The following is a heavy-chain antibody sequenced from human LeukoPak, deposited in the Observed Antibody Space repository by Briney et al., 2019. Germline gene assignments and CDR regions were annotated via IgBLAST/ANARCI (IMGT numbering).Heavy chain of an antibody. D-gene: IGHD2-15*01. CDR1: GDSVSSTRVA. J-gene: IGHJ3*02. CDR3: ARKVVGGAFDI. V-gene: IGHV6-1*01. CDR2: TYYRSKWYN. Sequence: SQTLSLTCAISGDSVSSTRVAWNWIRQSPSRGLEGRGRTYYRSKWYNDCAVSVKSRITINPDTSKNQFSLQLNSVTPEDTAVYYCARKVVGGAFDIWGQGTMVTVSS.